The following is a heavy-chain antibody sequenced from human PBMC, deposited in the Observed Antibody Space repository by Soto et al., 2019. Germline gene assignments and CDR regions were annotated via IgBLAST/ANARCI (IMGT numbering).Heavy chain of an antibody. V-gene: IGHV1-8*01. D-gene: IGHD5-12*01. Sequence: ASVKVSCKASGYTFTSYDINWVRQATGQGLEWMGWMNPNSGNTGYAQKFQGRVTMTRNTSISTAYMELSSLRSEDTAVYYCASFSGYDYYYYYGMDVWRQGTTVTVSS. CDR3: ASFSGYDYYYYYGMDV. CDR1: GYTFTSYD. CDR2: MNPNSGNT. J-gene: IGHJ6*02.